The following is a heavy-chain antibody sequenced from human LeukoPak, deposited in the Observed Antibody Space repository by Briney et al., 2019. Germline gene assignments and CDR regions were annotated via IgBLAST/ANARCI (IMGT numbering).Heavy chain of an antibody. J-gene: IGHJ4*02. Sequence: PGGSLRLSCAASEFTFSSYWMKWVRQAPGKRLEWVASIKEDGSDKYYVDSVKGRFSISRDNAKNSLFLQMNSLRTEDTAVYYCARGGHFNFDYWGQGTLVIVSS. CDR3: ARGGHFNFDY. CDR2: IKEDGSDK. V-gene: IGHV3-7*01. D-gene: IGHD5-12*01. CDR1: EFTFSSYW.